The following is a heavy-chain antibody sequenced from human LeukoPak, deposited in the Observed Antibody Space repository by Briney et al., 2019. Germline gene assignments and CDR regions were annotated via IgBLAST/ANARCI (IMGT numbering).Heavy chain of an antibody. V-gene: IGHV1-2*02. CDR3: ARAITRGAQPLFGY. D-gene: IGHD3-10*01. J-gene: IGHJ4*02. CDR2: INPNSGGT. Sequence: GASVKVSCKTSGYTFTSYYMHWVRQAPGKGLEWMGWINPNSGGTNYAQKFQGRVTMTRDTSISTAYMELSRLRSDDTAVYYCARAITRGAQPLFGYWGQGTLVTVSS. CDR1: GYTFTSYY.